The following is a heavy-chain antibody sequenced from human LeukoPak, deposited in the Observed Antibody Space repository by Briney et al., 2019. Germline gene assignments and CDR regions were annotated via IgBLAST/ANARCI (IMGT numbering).Heavy chain of an antibody. CDR3: ARYSSSWYGDY. CDR2: IYYSGST. V-gene: IGHV4-59*12. Sequence: SETLSLTCTVSGGSISAYYWSWIRQPPGKGLEWIGYIYYSGSTNYNPSLKSRVTISVDRSKNQFSLKLSSVTAADMAVYYCARYSSSWYGDYWGQGTLVTVSS. D-gene: IGHD6-13*01. J-gene: IGHJ4*02. CDR1: GGSISAYY.